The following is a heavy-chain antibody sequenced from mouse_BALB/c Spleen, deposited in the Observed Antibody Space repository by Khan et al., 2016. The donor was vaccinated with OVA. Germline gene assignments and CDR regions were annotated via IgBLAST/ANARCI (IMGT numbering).Heavy chain of an antibody. CDR3: ARKDYYDYDPFPY. D-gene: IGHD2-4*01. Sequence: EVQLVETGPGLVKPSQSLSLTCTVTGYSITSEFAWNWIRQFPGNKLEWMGYINYSGNTRYNPSLKSLISITRDPSRNQFFLQLNSVTTEDTATYYCARKDYYDYDPFPYWGQGTLVTVSA. CDR2: INYSGNT. J-gene: IGHJ3*01. CDR1: GYSITSEFA. V-gene: IGHV3-2*02.